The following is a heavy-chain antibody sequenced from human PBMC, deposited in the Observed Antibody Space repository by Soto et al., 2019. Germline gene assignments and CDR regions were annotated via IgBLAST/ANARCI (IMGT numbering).Heavy chain of an antibody. CDR3: ASSDAASKTDY. Sequence: SETLSLTCSVSGGSISSSSYYWGWIRQPPGKGLQWIGTIYYSGSTYYNPSLKSRVTISVDTSKNQFSLKLSSVTAADTAVYYCASSDAASKTDYWGQGPLVTVSS. J-gene: IGHJ4*02. CDR2: IYYSGST. D-gene: IGHD6-6*01. CDR1: GGSISSSSYY. V-gene: IGHV4-39*01.